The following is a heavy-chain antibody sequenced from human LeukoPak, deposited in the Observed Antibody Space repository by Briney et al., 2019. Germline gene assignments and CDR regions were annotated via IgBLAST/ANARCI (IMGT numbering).Heavy chain of an antibody. J-gene: IGHJ2*01. V-gene: IGHV4-34*01. D-gene: IGHD3-10*01. CDR2: INHSGST. CDR3: AREGKRRFGELWYFDL. CDR1: GGSFSGYY. Sequence: PSETLSLXCAVYGGSFSGYYWSWIRQPPGKGLEWIGEINHSGSTNYNPSLKSRVTISVDTSKNQFSLKLSSVTAADTAVYYCAREGKRRFGELWYFDLWGRGTLVTVSS.